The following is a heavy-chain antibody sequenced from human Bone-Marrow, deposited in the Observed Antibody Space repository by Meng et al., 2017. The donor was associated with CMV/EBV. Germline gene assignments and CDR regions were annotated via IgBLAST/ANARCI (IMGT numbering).Heavy chain of an antibody. D-gene: IGHD3-3*01. J-gene: IGHJ6*02. Sequence: ASVKVSCKAPGYTCTSYDINWVRQATGQGLEWMGWMNPNSGNTGYAQKFQGRVTMTRNTSISTAYMELSSLRSEDTAVYYCARTSGLTIFGASGYYYYGMDVWGQGTTVTVSS. CDR1: GYTCTSYD. CDR2: MNPNSGNT. V-gene: IGHV1-8*01. CDR3: ARTSGLTIFGASGYYYYGMDV.